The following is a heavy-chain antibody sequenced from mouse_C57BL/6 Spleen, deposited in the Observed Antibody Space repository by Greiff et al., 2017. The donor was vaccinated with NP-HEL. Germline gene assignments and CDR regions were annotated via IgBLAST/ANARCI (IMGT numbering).Heavy chain of an antibody. V-gene: IGHV5-16*01. CDR2: INYDGSST. CDR3: ARERYYGSSYHWYFDV. J-gene: IGHJ1*03. Sequence: EVKLMESEGGLVQPGSSMKLSCTASGFTFSDYYMAWVRQVPEKGLEWVANINYDGSSTYYLDSLKSRFIISRDNAKNILYLQMSSLKSEDTATYYCARERYYGSSYHWYFDVGGTGTTVTVAS. CDR1: GFTFSDYY. D-gene: IGHD1-1*01.